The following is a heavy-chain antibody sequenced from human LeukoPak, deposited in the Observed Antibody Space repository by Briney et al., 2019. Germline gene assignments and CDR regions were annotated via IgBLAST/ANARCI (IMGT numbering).Heavy chain of an antibody. D-gene: IGHD2-15*01. J-gene: IGHJ6*02. CDR1: GFTFSDHY. V-gene: IGHV3-11*05. CDR3: ARDRTMVVAANYYYYGMDV. Sequence: PGGSLRLSCAASGFTFSDHYMDWVRQAPGKGLEWVSYISSSSSYTNYADSVKGRFTISRDNAKNSLYLQMNSLRAEDTAVYYCARDRTMVVAANYYYYGMDVWGQGTTVTVSS. CDR2: ISSSSSYT.